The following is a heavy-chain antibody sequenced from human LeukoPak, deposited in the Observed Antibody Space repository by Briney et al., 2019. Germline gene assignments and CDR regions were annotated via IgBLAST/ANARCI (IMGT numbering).Heavy chain of an antibody. Sequence: GGSLRLSCAASGFTFSSYAMHWVRQAPGKGLEWVEVISYDGSNKYYADSAKGRFTISRDNSKNTLYLQMNSLRAEDTAVYYCARDHFGTHATPNYDFWSGPFGDYYYYCMDVWGKGTTVTVSS. CDR3: ARDHFGTHATPNYDFWSGPFGDYYYYCMDV. V-gene: IGHV3-30-3*01. CDR1: GFTFSSYA. J-gene: IGHJ6*03. CDR2: ISYDGSNK. D-gene: IGHD3-3*01.